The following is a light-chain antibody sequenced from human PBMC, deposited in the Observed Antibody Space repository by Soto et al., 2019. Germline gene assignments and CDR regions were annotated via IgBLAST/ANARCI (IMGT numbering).Light chain of an antibody. Sequence: EIVLTQSPGTLSLSPGERATLSCRAHQSVSSSYLAWYQQKPGQAPRLLTYGASSRATGIPDRFSGSGSGTGFTLTISRLEPEDFAVYYCQQYGSLPRTFGQGTKVDI. CDR2: GAS. CDR1: QSVSSSY. J-gene: IGKJ1*01. CDR3: QQYGSLPRT. V-gene: IGKV3-20*01.